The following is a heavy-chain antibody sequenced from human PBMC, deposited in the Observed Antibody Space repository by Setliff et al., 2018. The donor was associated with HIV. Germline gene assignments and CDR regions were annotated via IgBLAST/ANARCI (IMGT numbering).Heavy chain of an antibody. CDR2: INPNTGDT. Sequence: VASVKVSCKASGYTFTGYFIHWVRQAPGQGLEWMGRINPNTGDTNYAQKFQGRVTMTRDTAISTAYMDLSSLSSDDTALYFCATFDYNLLTGCPCWGQGTLVTVSS. D-gene: IGHD3-9*01. V-gene: IGHV1-2*06. CDR3: ATFDYNLLTGCPC. CDR1: GYTFTGYF. J-gene: IGHJ4*02.